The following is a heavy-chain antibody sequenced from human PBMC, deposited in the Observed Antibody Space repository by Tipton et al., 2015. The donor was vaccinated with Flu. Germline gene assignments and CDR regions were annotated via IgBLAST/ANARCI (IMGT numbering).Heavy chain of an antibody. CDR1: GGSISSHY. CDR3: AGVGGDYRDTSGFIPWFDL. V-gene: IGHV4-59*11. CDR2: IYYSGIT. J-gene: IGHJ5*02. D-gene: IGHD3-22*01. Sequence: TLSLTCTVSGGSISSHYWSWIRQPPGKGLEWIGYIYYSGITNYNPSLKSRVTISVDTSKNQFSLRLSSVTAADTAVYYCAGVGGDYRDTSGFIPWFDLWGQGTLVTVSS.